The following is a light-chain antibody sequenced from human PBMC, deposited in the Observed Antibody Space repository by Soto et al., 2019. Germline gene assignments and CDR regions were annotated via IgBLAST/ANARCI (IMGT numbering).Light chain of an antibody. CDR3: SSFVHGTSYV. CDR1: SNDVGRFNY. CDR2: NVT. J-gene: IGLJ1*01. V-gene: IGLV2-8*01. Sequence: QSVLTQAPSASRSPGQSVTISCAGNSNDVGRFNYVSWYQHHPGKAPKLIIYNVTKRPSGVPDRFSGSKSGNTAYLTVSGLQAEDDAYYFCSSFVHGTSYVFGTGTKFTVL.